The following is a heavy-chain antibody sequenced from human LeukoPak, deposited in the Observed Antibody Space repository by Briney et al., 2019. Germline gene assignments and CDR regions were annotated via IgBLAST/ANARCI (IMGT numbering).Heavy chain of an antibody. V-gene: IGHV3-33*01. CDR1: GLTFRNYG. D-gene: IGHD1-26*01. Sequence: PGRSLRLSCAASGLTFRNYGMHWVRQAPGKGLEWVAVIWYDGSNEGYADSMKGRFTISRDNSKNMLYLQMNSLRDEDTAVYYCATNSGTPPRYMNVWGKGTTVSVSS. CDR2: IWYDGSNE. CDR3: ATNSGTPPRYMNV. J-gene: IGHJ6*03.